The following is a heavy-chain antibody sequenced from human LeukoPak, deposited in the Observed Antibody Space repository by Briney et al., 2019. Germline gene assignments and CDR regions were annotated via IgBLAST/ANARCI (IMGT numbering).Heavy chain of an antibody. V-gene: IGHV3-21*01. CDR3: VRDLNSGGWYYYDSSGPPNWFDP. CDR1: AFTFRNYA. Sequence: GGSLRLSCAASAFTFRNYAMSWVRQAPGKGLEWVSIISGSGSSTYYADSVKGRFTISRDNAKNSLYLQMNSLRAEDTAVYYCVRDLNSGGWYYYDSSGPPNWFDPWGQGTLVTVSS. J-gene: IGHJ5*02. D-gene: IGHD3-22*01. CDR2: ISGSGSST.